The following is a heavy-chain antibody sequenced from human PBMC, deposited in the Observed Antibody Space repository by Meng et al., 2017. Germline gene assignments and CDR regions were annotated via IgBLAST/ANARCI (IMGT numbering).Heavy chain of an antibody. CDR2: IYYSGST. J-gene: IGHJ4*02. CDR1: GGSVSSGSYY. V-gene: IGHV4-61*01. Sequence: QVELQDAGPGLVGPSETLSLTCTVSGGSVSSGSYYWSWIRQPPGKGLEWIGYIYYSGSTNYNPSLKSRVTISVDTSKNQFSLKLSSVTAADTAVYYCARDCSGGSCYSIGVWGQGTLVTVSS. D-gene: IGHD2-15*01. CDR3: ARDCSGGSCYSIGV.